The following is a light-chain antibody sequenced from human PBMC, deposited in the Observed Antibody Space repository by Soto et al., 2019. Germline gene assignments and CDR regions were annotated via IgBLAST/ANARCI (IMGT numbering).Light chain of an antibody. V-gene: IGKV3-20*01. CDR1: QSVRNNY. Sequence: EIVLTQSPGTLSLSPGERATLSCRASQSVRNNYLAWYPPKPGQAPRLLIYGASNRATGIPDRFSGSGSGTDFTLTISRLEPEDLAVYYCQQYGSSGTFGQGTKVDNK. CDR2: GAS. J-gene: IGKJ1*01. CDR3: QQYGSSGT.